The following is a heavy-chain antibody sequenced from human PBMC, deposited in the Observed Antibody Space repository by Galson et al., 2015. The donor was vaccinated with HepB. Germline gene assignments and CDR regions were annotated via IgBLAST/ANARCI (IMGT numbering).Heavy chain of an antibody. CDR2: INWNGGRT. CDR1: GSTSEHYG. J-gene: IGHJ3*02. D-gene: IGHD4-17*01. V-gene: IGHV3-20*04. Sequence: SLRLSCAASGSTSEHYGMSWVRQRPGKGLEWVSGINWNGGRTDYVDNVKGRFTISRDNAKNSLFLQMKSLRAEDTAMYYCARWSPGYGDYPTYPFDIWGQGTMVTVSS. CDR3: ARWSPGYGDYPTYPFDI.